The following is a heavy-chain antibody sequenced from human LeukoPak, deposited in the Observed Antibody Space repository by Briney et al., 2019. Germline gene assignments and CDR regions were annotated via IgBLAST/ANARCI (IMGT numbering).Heavy chain of an antibody. V-gene: IGHV4-59*12. CDR2: IYYSGST. CDR3: ARGSLTVPGMDY. J-gene: IGHJ4*02. Sequence: SETLSLTCTVSGGSISTFYWSWIRQPPGKGLEWIGYIYYSGSTNYNPSLKSRVTISIDTSKNQFSLKVSSVTAADTAVYYCARGSLTVPGMDYWGQGTLVTVSS. D-gene: IGHD6-19*01. CDR1: GGSISTFY.